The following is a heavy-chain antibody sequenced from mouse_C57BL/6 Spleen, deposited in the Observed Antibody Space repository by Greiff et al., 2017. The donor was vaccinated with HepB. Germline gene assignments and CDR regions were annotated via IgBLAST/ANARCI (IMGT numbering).Heavy chain of an antibody. Sequence: EVQLQQSGPELVKPGASVKISCKASGYSFTGYYMNWVKQSPEKSLEWIGEINPSTGGTTYNQKFKAKATLTVDKSSSTAYMQLKSLTSEDSAVYYCYYYGSSYDAMDYWGQGTSVTVSS. V-gene: IGHV1-42*01. J-gene: IGHJ4*01. D-gene: IGHD1-1*01. CDR3: YYYGSSYDAMDY. CDR1: GYSFTGYY. CDR2: INPSTGGT.